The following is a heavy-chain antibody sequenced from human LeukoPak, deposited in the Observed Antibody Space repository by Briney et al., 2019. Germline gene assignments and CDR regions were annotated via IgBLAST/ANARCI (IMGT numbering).Heavy chain of an antibody. CDR1: GFTVCSDS. D-gene: IGHD3-10*01. CDR2: IRYDGSNK. Sequence: GGSLRLSCAASGFTVCSDSMSWVRQAPGKGLEWVAFIRYDGSNKYYADSVKGRFTISRDNSKNTLYLQMNSLRPEDTAVYYCAKDSKRWKTYYYEAGSYYFDYWGQGTRVTVSS. V-gene: IGHV3-30*02. J-gene: IGHJ4*02. CDR3: AKDSKRWKTYYYEAGSYYFDY.